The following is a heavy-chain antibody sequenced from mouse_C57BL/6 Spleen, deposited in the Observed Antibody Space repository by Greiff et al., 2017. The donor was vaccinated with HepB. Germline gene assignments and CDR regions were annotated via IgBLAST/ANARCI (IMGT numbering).Heavy chain of an antibody. Sequence: VQLKESGPELVKPGASVKISCKASGYAFSSSWMNWVKQRPGKGLEWIGRIYPGDGDTNYNGKFKGKATLTADKSSSTAYMQLSSLTSEDSAVYFCAREGQLRLDYWGQGTTLTVSS. CDR3: AREGQLRLDY. CDR2: IYPGDGDT. V-gene: IGHV1-82*01. J-gene: IGHJ2*01. D-gene: IGHD3-2*02. CDR1: GYAFSSSW.